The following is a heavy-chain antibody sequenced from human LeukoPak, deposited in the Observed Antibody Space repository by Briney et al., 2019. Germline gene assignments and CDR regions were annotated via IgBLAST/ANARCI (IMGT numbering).Heavy chain of an antibody. V-gene: IGHV4-34*01. CDR3: ARRVAYYYDSSGYFDY. CDR2: INHSGST. D-gene: IGHD3-22*01. J-gene: IGHJ4*02. CDR1: GGSFSGYY. Sequence: SETLSLTCAVYGGSFSGYYWSWIRQPPGKGLEWIGEINHSGSTNYNPSLKSRVTISVDKSKNQFSLKLSSVTAADTAVYYCARRVAYYYDSSGYFDYWGQGTLVTVSS.